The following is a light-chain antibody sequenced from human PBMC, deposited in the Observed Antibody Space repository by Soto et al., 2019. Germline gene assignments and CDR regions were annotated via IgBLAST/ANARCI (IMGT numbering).Light chain of an antibody. Sequence: SALTQPASVSGPPGQSITISCTGTSSDVGGYNYVSWYQHHPGKAPKLMIYDVSNRPSGVSNRFSGSKSGNTASLTISGLQPEDEADYYCCSYTTSNTRQIVFGTGTKVTVL. CDR3: CSYTTSNTRQIV. CDR2: DVS. J-gene: IGLJ1*01. CDR1: SSDVGGYNY. V-gene: IGLV2-14*03.